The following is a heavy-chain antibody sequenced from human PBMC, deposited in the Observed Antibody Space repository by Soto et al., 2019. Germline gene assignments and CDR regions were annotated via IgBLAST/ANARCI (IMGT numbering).Heavy chain of an antibody. J-gene: IGHJ5*02. D-gene: IGHD6-13*01. CDR3: ARDHLTSFSSSWRGIIWFDP. Sequence: QVQLVQSGAEVKKPGASVKVSCKASGYTFTSYAMHWVRQAPGQRLEWMGWINAGNGNTKYSQKFQGRVTITRDTSASTAYMELSSLRSEDTAVYYCARDHLTSFSSSWRGIIWFDPWGQGTLVTVSS. CDR2: INAGNGNT. CDR1: GYTFTSYA. V-gene: IGHV1-3*01.